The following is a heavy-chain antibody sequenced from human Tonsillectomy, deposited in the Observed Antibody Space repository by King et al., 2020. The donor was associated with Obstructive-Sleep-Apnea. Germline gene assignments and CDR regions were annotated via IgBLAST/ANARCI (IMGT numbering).Heavy chain of an antibody. Sequence: QLVQSGGGVVQPGRSLRLSCAAYGFTINIYTIHWVRQAPGKGLEWVALISYDGSNKYYADSVKGRFTISRDNSKNTLFLQMNSLRAEDTAVYYCARDLAYCSSTSCYGGDYDYFGMDVWGQGTTVTVSS. CDR1: GFTINIYT. CDR2: ISYDGSNK. D-gene: IGHD2-2*01. CDR3: ARDLAYCSSTSCYGGDYDYFGMDV. V-gene: IGHV3-30*04. J-gene: IGHJ6*02.